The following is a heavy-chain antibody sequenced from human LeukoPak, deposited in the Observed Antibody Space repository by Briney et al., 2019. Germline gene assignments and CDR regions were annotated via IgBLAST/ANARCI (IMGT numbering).Heavy chain of an antibody. J-gene: IGHJ5*02. D-gene: IGHD2-2*01. CDR3: ARGQGGYCSSTSCYNWFDP. Sequence: SETLSLTCAVYGGSISSYYWSWIRQPPGKGLEWIGYIYYSGSTNYNPSLKSRVTISVDTSKNQFSLKLSSVTAADTAVYYCARGQGGYCSSTSCYNWFDPWGQGTLVTVSS. CDR2: IYYSGST. V-gene: IGHV4-59*01. CDR1: GGSISSYY.